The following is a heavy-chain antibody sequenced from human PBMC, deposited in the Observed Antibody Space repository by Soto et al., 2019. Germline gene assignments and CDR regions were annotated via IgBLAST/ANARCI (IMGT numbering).Heavy chain of an antibody. V-gene: IGHV3-11*01. CDR1: GFTFSDYY. J-gene: IGHJ6*03. Sequence: GGSLRLSCAASGFTFSDYYMSWIRQAPGKGLEWVSYISSSGSTIYYADSVKGRFTISRDNAKNSLYLQMNSLRAEDTAVYYCARVPSPSITEYYYYYYMDVWGKGTTVTVSS. CDR2: ISSSGSTI. CDR3: ARVPSPSITEYYYYYYMDV. D-gene: IGHD3-3*02.